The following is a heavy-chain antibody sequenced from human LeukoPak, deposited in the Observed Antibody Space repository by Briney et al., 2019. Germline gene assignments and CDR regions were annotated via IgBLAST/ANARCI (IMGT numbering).Heavy chain of an antibody. Sequence: ASVKVSCKASGGTFSSYAISWVRQAPGQGLEWMGGIIPIFGTANYAQKFQGRVTITADESTSTAYMELRSLRSDDTAVYYCARDGDTMVRGVIGYWGQGTLVTVSS. CDR1: GGTFSSYA. CDR3: ARDGDTMVRGVIGY. V-gene: IGHV1-69*13. D-gene: IGHD3-10*01. J-gene: IGHJ4*02. CDR2: IIPIFGTA.